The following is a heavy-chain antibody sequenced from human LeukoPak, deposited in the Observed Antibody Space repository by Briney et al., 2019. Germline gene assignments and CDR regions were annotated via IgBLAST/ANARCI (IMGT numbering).Heavy chain of an antibody. CDR1: GGSISSYY. D-gene: IGHD1-7*01. Sequence: SETQSLTCTVSGGSISSYYWSWIRQPPGKGLEWIGYIYYSGSTNYNPSLKSRVTISVDTSKNQFSLKLSSVTAADTAVYYCARGGLYNWNYSDYYYYYMDVWGKGTTVTVSS. CDR3: ARGGLYNWNYSDYYYYYMDV. V-gene: IGHV4-59*01. CDR2: IYYSGST. J-gene: IGHJ6*03.